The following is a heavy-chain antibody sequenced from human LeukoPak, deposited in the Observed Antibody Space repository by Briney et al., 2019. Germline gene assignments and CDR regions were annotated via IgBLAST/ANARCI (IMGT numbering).Heavy chain of an antibody. V-gene: IGHV4-59*01. Sequence: PSETLSLTCTVSGGSISSYYWSWIRQPPGKGLEWIGYIYYSGSTNYNPSLKSRVTISVDTSKNQFSLELSSVTAADTAVYYCASRTMIVGSFDYWGQGTLVTVSS. CDR3: ASRTMIVGSFDY. J-gene: IGHJ4*02. CDR2: IYYSGST. CDR1: GGSISSYY. D-gene: IGHD3-22*01.